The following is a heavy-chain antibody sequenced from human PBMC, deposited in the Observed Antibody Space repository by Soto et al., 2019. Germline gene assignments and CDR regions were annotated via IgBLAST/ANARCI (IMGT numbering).Heavy chain of an antibody. J-gene: IGHJ4*02. CDR3: ASQEEDGSGSYSSTDY. D-gene: IGHD3-10*01. Sequence: GGSLRLSCAASGFTFSSYSMNWVRQAPGKGLEWVSSISSSSSYIYYADSVKGRFTISRDNAKNSLYLQMNSLRAEDTAVYYCASQEEDGSGSYSSTDYWGQGTLVTVSS. V-gene: IGHV3-21*01. CDR2: ISSSSSYI. CDR1: GFTFSSYS.